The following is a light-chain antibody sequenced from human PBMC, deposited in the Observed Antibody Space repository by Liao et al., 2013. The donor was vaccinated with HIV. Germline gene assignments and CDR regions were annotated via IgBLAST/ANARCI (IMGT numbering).Light chain of an antibody. CDR1: NIGSKS. J-gene: IGLJ3*02. CDR2: KDS. CDR3: YSEADYNLGV. V-gene: IGLV3-27*01. Sequence: SYELTQPPSVSVAPEKTAIITCAGNNIGSKSVHWYQQKPGQAPVLLIYKDSERPSGIPERVSGSSSGTTVTLTISGAQVEDEADYYCYSEADYNLGVFGGGTKLTVL.